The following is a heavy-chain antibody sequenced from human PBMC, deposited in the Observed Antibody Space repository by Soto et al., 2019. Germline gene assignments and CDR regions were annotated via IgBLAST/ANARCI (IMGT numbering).Heavy chain of an antibody. V-gene: IGHV1-69*13. CDR1: GGTFSSYA. CDR3: ARDSDPYPAGTFDY. Sequence: GASVKVSCKASGGTFSSYAISWVRQAPGQGLEWMGGIIPIFGTANYAQKFQGRVTITADESTSTAYMELSSLRSEDTAVYYCARDSDPYPAGTFDYWGQGTLVTVSS. CDR2: IIPIFGTA. D-gene: IGHD6-13*01. J-gene: IGHJ4*02.